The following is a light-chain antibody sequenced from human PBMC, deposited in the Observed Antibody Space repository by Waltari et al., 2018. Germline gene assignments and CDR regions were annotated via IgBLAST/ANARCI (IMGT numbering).Light chain of an antibody. CDR1: QSVTY. V-gene: IGKV3-11*01. CDR3: HQHNHWLHT. J-gene: IGKJ2*01. Sequence: ETVLTQSPATLSLSPGERATLSCRASQSVTYLAWHQQKPGQAPRLLSSNASDRATGIPARFSGSEYGTDFTLASSSLEPEDFAVYYCHQHNHWLHTFGQGTKLE. CDR2: NAS.